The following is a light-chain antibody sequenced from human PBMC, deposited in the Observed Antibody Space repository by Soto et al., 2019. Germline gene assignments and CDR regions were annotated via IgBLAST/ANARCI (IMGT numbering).Light chain of an antibody. V-gene: IGKV1-5*01. J-gene: IGKJ1*01. CDR2: DAS. CDR1: QSIGNW. Sequence: DIQMTQSPSTLSASVGDRVTITCRASQSIGNWLAWYQQKPGKAPKLLIYDASNLESGVPSRFSGSGSGTEFTLTISSLQPDDFATYYCQQYNSYTWTFGQGTKVDI. CDR3: QQYNSYTWT.